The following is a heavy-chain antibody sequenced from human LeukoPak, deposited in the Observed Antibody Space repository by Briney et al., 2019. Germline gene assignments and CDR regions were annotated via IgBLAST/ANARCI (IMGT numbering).Heavy chain of an antibody. CDR3: AREIMTTRVFDY. J-gene: IGHJ4*02. CDR2: LYYSGSA. CDR1: GGSISSSRYY. V-gene: IGHV4-39*07. D-gene: IGHD4-11*01. Sequence: SETLSLTCTVSGGSISSSRYYWAWIRQSPGKGLEWIGSLYYSGSAYYNPSLKSRVTISVDRSKNQFSLKLSSVTAADTAVYYCAREIMTTRVFDYWGQGTLVTVSS.